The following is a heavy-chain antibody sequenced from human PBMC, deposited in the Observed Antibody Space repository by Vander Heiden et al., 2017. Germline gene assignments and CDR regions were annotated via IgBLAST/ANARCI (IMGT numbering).Heavy chain of an antibody. CDR1: GFTFSSYG. D-gene: IGHD3-3*02. J-gene: IGHJ4*02. Sequence: VQLVESGGGVVQPGRSLRLSCAASGFTFSSYGMHWVRQAPGKGLEWVAVISYDGSNKYYADSVKGRFTISRDNSKNTLYLQMNSLRAEDTAVYYCATHFSDFDYWGQGTLVTVSS. V-gene: IGHV3-30*03. CDR2: ISYDGSNK. CDR3: ATHFSDFDY.